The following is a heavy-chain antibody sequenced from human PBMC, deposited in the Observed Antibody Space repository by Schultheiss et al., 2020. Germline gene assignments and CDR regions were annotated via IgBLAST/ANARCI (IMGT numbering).Heavy chain of an antibody. Sequence: SETLSLTCTVSGGPISSGGYYWSWIRQPLGKGLEWIGSIYYSGSTNYNPSLKSRVTISVDTSKNQFSLKLSSVTAADTAVYYCAMGEEPTYYYYGIDVWGQGTTVTVSS. CDR2: IYYSGST. J-gene: IGHJ6*02. D-gene: IGHD3-16*01. V-gene: IGHV4-39*07. CDR3: AMGEEPTYYYYGIDV. CDR1: GGPISSGGYY.